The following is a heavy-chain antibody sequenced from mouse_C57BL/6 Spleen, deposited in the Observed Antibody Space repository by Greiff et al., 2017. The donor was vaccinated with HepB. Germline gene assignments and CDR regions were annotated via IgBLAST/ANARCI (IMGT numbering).Heavy chain of an antibody. CDR2: ISYDGSN. CDR1: GYSITSGYY. CDR3: AREGGDYYGSSFFDY. J-gene: IGHJ2*01. V-gene: IGHV3-6*01. D-gene: IGHD1-1*01. Sequence: DVKLVESGPGLVKPSQSLSLTCSVTGYSITSGYYWNWIRQFPGNKLEWMGYISYDGSNNYNPSLKNRISITRDTSKNQFFLKLNSVTTEDTATYYCAREGGDYYGSSFFDYWGQGTTLTVSS.